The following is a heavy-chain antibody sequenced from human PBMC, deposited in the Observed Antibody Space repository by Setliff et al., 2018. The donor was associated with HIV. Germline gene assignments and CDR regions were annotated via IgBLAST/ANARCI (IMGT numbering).Heavy chain of an antibody. CDR2: INHSGST. V-gene: IGHV4-34*01. D-gene: IGHD1-26*01. Sequence: ETLSLTCAVYGGSFSGCYWSWIRQPPGKGLEWIGEINHSGSTNYNMSLWSRVTISLDASRNQFSLELISVTAADTAVYYCAGGPGTTSIDYWAQGTLVTV. CDR1: GGSFSGCY. J-gene: IGHJ4*02. CDR3: AGGPGTTSIDY.